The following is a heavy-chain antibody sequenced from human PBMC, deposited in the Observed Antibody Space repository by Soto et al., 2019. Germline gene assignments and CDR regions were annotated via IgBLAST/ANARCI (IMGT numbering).Heavy chain of an antibody. Sequence: GESLKISCKGSGYSFTSYWIGWVRQMPGKGLEWIGIIYPGDSDTRYSPSFQGQVTISADKSISTAYLQWSSLKASDTAMYYCARLGCSSTSRYDPHQDHYYYGMAVWGQGTTVTVS. CDR3: ARLGCSSTSRYDPHQDHYYYGMAV. CDR1: GYSFTSYW. V-gene: IGHV5-51*01. J-gene: IGHJ6*02. CDR2: IYPGDSDT. D-gene: IGHD2-2*01.